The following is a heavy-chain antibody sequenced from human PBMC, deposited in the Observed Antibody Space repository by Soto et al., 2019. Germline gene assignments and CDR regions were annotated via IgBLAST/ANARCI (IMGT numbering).Heavy chain of an antibody. V-gene: IGHV2-5*01. CDR2: IYWNDDK. J-gene: IGHJ4*02. Sequence: SGPTLVNPTQTLTLTCTFSGFSLSTSGVGVGWIRQPPGKALEWLALIYWNDDKRYSPSLKSRLTITKDTSKNQVVLTMTNMDPVDTAIYYCAHRPSSADSGYDYYFDYWGQGTLVTVSS. CDR3: AHRPSSADSGYDYYFDY. D-gene: IGHD5-12*01. CDR1: GFSLSTSGVG.